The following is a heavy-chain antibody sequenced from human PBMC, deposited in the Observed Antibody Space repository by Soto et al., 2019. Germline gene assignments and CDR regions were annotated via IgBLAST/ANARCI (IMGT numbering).Heavy chain of an antibody. CDR1: GFTFSSYA. J-gene: IGHJ4*02. CDR3: AKDAEWGYCSGGSCPSDY. V-gene: IGHV3-23*01. Sequence: GFLRLSCAASGFTFSSYAMSWVRQAPGKGLEWVSAISGSGGSTYYADSVKGRFTISRDNSKNTLYLQMNSLRAEDTAVYYCAKDAEWGYCSGGSCPSDYWGQGTLVTVSS. D-gene: IGHD2-15*01. CDR2: ISGSGGST.